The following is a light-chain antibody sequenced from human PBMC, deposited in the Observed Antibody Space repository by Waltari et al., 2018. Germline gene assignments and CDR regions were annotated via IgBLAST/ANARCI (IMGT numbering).Light chain of an antibody. CDR3: SSYAGNCNLVV. Sequence: QCALTQPASVSGSPGQSITISCTGTSSDVWSYNLVSWYQQHPGKAPKLMIYEASKRPSGVSNRFSGSKSGNTASLTISGLQAEDEADYYCSSYAGNCNLVVFGGGTKLTVL. J-gene: IGLJ2*01. V-gene: IGLV2-23*01. CDR2: EAS. CDR1: SSDVWSYNL.